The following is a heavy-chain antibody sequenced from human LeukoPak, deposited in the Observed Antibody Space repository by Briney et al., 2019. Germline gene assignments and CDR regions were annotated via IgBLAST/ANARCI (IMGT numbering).Heavy chain of an antibody. Sequence: ASVKVSCKASGYTFTGYYIHWFRQAPGHGLEWVGWIDPNRGGTNYAQKFQGRVTTTSDTSITTAYMELSSLISDDTAVYYCARYILASNFLDPWGQGTLVTVSS. V-gene: IGHV1-2*02. D-gene: IGHD1-1*01. J-gene: IGHJ5*02. CDR1: GYTFTGYY. CDR2: IDPNRGGT. CDR3: ARYILASNFLDP.